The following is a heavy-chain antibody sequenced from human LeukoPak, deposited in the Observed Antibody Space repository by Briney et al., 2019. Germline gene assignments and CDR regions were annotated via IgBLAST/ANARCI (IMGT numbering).Heavy chain of an antibody. V-gene: IGHV1-69*10. CDR2: IIPIFGIT. D-gene: IGHD6-13*01. CDR1: GGTFSSYA. J-gene: IGHJ6*03. Sequence: SVKVSCKASGGTFSSYAISWVRQAPGQGLEWMGGIIPIFGITNYAQKFQDRVTITADKSTSTAYMELSSLRSEDTAVYYCARVVGLTGYSSSWYSGYYYYMDVWGKGTTVTVSS. CDR3: ARVVGLTGYSSSWYSGYYYYMDV.